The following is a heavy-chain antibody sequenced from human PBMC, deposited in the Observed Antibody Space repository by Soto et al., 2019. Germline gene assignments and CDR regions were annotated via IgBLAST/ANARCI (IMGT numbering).Heavy chain of an antibody. D-gene: IGHD6-19*01. Sequence: GGSLRLSCAASGFTFSDYYMSWVRQAPGKGLEWVSYFSNSGTIKYYADSVKGRFTISRDDAKNSLYLQMNSLRAEDTAVYSCPRECRPRSKYGWYSFDYWGQGALVTVSS. CDR2: FSNSGTIK. V-gene: IGHV3-11*01. CDR1: GFTFSDYY. CDR3: PRECRPRSKYGWYSFDY. J-gene: IGHJ4*02.